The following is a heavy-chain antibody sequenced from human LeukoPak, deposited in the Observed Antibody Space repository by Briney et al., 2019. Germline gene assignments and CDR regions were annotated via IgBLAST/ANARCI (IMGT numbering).Heavy chain of an antibody. CDR2: INHSGST. J-gene: IGHJ6*03. CDR3: ARGRYCSGGSCKKNYYMDV. Sequence: SETLSLTCAVYGGSFSGYYWSWIRQPPGKGLEWIGEINHSGSTNYNPSLKSRVTISVDTSKNQFSLKLSSVTAADTAVYYCARGRYCSGGSCKKNYYMDVWGKGTTVTVSS. CDR1: GGSFSGYY. V-gene: IGHV4-34*01. D-gene: IGHD2-15*01.